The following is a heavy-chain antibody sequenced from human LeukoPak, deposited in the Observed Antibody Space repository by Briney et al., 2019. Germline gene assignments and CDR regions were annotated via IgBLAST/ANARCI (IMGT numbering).Heavy chain of an antibody. CDR2: ISVSGGST. V-gene: IGHV3-23*01. J-gene: IGHJ4*02. CDR1: GFTFTTYP. CDR3: AKDVSSCGGDCPDS. D-gene: IGHD2-21*02. Sequence: GGSLRLSCVASGFTFTTYPTSWVRQAPGKGLEWVSGISVSGGSTYYVDSVKGRFTISRDNSKNTVYLQMNSLRAEETAIYYCAKDVSSCGGDCPDSWGQGTLVTVSS.